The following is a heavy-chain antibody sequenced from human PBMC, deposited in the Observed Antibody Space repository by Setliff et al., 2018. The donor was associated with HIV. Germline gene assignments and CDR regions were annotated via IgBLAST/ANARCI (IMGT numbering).Heavy chain of an antibody. CDR2: INHSGST. CDR1: GGSFSGYY. CDR3: TRAEQQLPYYYYYYGMDV. V-gene: IGHV4-34*01. Sequence: PSETLSLTCAVYGGSFSGYYWSWIRQPPGKGLEWIGEINHSGSTNYNPSPKSRVTISVDTSKNQFSLKLSSVTAADTAVYYCTRAEQQLPYYYYYYGMDVWGQGTTVTVSS. D-gene: IGHD6-13*01. J-gene: IGHJ6*02.